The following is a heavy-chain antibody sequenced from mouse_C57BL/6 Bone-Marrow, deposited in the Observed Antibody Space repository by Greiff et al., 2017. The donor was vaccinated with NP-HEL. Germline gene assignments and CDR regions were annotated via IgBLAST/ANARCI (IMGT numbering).Heavy chain of an antibody. Sequence: EVQLQQSGAELVRPGASVKLSCTASGFNINDDYMHWVKQRPEQGLEWIGWIDPENGDTEYASKFQGKATITADTSSNTAYLQLSSLTSEDTAVYYCTTPDGVAYWGQGTLVTVSA. V-gene: IGHV14-4*01. J-gene: IGHJ3*01. CDR3: TTPDGVAY. CDR2: IDPENGDT. CDR1: GFNINDDY.